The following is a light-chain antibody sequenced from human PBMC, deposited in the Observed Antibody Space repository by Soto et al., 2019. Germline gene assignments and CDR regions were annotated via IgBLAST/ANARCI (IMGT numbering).Light chain of an antibody. Sequence: QSVLTQPASVSGSQRQSITISCTGVSSDVGNYDLVSWYQQHPDKAPQLMIYEVTKRPSGVSNRFSGSKSGNTASLTISGLQTEDEADYYCCSYAGRSHYVFGTGTKVTVL. CDR1: SSDVGNYDL. V-gene: IGLV2-23*02. CDR2: EVT. CDR3: CSYAGRSHYV. J-gene: IGLJ1*01.